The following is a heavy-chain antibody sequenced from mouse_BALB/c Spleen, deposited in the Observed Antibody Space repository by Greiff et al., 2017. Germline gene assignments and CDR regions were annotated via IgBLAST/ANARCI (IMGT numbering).Heavy chain of an antibody. CDR1: GFTFSSYG. J-gene: IGHJ2*01. Sequence: EVQVVESGGDLVKPGGSLKLSCAASGFTFSSYGMSWVRQTPDKRLEWVATISSGGSYTYYPDSVKGRFTISRDNAKNTLYLQMSSLKSEDTAMYYCARQVDGPYYFDYWGQGTTLTVSS. CDR3: ARQVDGPYYFDY. CDR2: ISSGGSYT. V-gene: IGHV5-6*01. D-gene: IGHD2-3*01.